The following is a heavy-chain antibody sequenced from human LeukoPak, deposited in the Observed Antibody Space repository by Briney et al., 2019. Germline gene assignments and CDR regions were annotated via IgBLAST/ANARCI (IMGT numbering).Heavy chain of an antibody. CDR2: ISGSGGST. CDR1: GFTFSRYW. D-gene: IGHD3-9*01. Sequence: PGGSLRLSCAASGFTFSRYWMHWVRQAPGKGLEWVSAISGSGGSTYYADSVKGRFTISRDNSKNTLYLQMNSLRAEDTAVYYCAKGPGRDILAISYGMDVWGQGTTVTVSS. V-gene: IGHV3-23*01. CDR3: AKGPGRDILAISYGMDV. J-gene: IGHJ6*02.